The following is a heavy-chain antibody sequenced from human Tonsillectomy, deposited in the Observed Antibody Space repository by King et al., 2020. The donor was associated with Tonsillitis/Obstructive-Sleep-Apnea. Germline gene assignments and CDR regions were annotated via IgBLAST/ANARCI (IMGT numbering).Heavy chain of an antibody. CDR2: INHSGST. CDR3: ASSPPIFGVAQGLDAFDI. V-gene: IGHV4-34*01. D-gene: IGHD3-3*01. J-gene: IGHJ3*02. Sequence: VQLQQWGAGLLKPSETLSLTCAVYGGSFSGYYWSWIRQPPGKGLEWIGEINHSGSTNYNPSFKSRVTISVDTSKNQFSLKLSSVTAADTAVYYCASSPPIFGVAQGLDAFDIWGQGTMVTVSS. CDR1: GGSFSGYY.